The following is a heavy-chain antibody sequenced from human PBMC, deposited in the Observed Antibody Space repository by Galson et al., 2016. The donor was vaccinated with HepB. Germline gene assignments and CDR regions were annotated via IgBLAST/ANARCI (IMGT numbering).Heavy chain of an antibody. Sequence: SLRLSCAASGFIFSGYSMNWVRQAPGKGLEWVLYISSTSDTIYYADSVKGRFTISRDNAKNSLYLQMNSLRAEDTAVYYCARDSVGNYYGSGSYGLYYYYGMDVWGQGTTVTVSS. CDR2: ISSTSDTI. J-gene: IGHJ6*02. V-gene: IGHV3-48*04. D-gene: IGHD3-10*01. CDR1: GFIFSGYS. CDR3: ARDSVGNYYGSGSYGLYYYYGMDV.